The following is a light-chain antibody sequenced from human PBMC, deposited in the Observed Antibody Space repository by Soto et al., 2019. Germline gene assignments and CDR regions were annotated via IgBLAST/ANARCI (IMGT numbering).Light chain of an antibody. Sequence: IVLTQSPATLSLSPGERATVSXRASQSFSGYFLWDQQQPGXAPRXXXDGXSTMATGIPARLSGRGSGTEFTLTISSMQSLDFAVYYCQQYENGTQTFGQGTKVDIK. V-gene: IGKV3-15*01. CDR2: GXS. CDR3: QQYENGTQT. J-gene: IGKJ1*01. CDR1: QSFSGY.